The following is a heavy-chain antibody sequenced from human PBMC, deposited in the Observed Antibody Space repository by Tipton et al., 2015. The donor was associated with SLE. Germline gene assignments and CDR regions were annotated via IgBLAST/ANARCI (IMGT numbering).Heavy chain of an antibody. V-gene: IGHV1-18*01. CDR3: VRGSPAAALVGGDY. Sequence: QSGPEVKEPGASMTVSCTASGYTFTSYGINWVRQAPGHGLEWMGWISGYTGDTRYAQEFQGRVTMTTDTSTSTAYLELRSLRSDDSAMFYCVRGSPAAALVGGDYWGQGTLVTVSS. J-gene: IGHJ4*02. CDR1: GYTFTSYG. CDR2: ISGYTGDT. D-gene: IGHD3-10*01.